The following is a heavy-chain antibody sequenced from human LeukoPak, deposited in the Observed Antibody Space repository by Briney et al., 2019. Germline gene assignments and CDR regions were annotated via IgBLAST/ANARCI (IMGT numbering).Heavy chain of an antibody. CDR1: GYTLTELS. CDR2: FDPEDGET. CDR3: ARDLRGQVVTATSRVAFGY. D-gene: IGHD2-21*02. J-gene: IGHJ4*02. Sequence: GASVKVSCKVSGYTLTELSMHWVRQAPGKGLEWMGGFDPEDGETIYAQKFQGRVTMTEDTSKDTAYMELSSLRSEDTAVYYCARDLRGQVVTATSRVAFGYWGQGTLVTVSS. V-gene: IGHV1-24*01.